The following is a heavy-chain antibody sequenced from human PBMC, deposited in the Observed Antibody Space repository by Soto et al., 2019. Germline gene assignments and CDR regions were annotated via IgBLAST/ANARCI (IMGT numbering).Heavy chain of an antibody. Sequence: ASVKVSCKASGGTFTSYYMHWVRQAPGQGLEWMGIINPSGGSTSYAQKFQGRVTMTRDTSTSTVYMELSSLRSEDTAVYYCARDRLNQTRGSGWPHDAFDIWGQGTMVTVSS. CDR1: GGTFTSYY. CDR3: ARDRLNQTRGSGWPHDAFDI. V-gene: IGHV1-46*03. CDR2: INPSGGST. D-gene: IGHD6-19*01. J-gene: IGHJ3*02.